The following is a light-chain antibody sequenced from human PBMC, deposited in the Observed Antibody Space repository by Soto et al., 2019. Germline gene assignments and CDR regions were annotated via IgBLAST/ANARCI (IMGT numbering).Light chain of an antibody. CDR3: SSYTSSVAHV. Sequence: QSVLTQPASVSGSPGQSITIPCTGTSSDIGGYNDVSWYQQHPGKAPKLMIYEVSHRPSGISNRFSGSKSGNTASLTISGLQAEDEADYYCSSYTSSVAHVFGTGTK. J-gene: IGLJ1*01. CDR2: EVS. CDR1: SSDIGGYND. V-gene: IGLV2-14*01.